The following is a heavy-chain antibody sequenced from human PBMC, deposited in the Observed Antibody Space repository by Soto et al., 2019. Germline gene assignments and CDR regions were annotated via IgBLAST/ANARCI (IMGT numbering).Heavy chain of an antibody. CDR1: GFTFNSYA. D-gene: IGHD3-10*01. V-gene: IGHV3-23*01. CDR3: AKGTILLWGYYYMDV. Sequence: PGGSLRLSCAASGFTFNSYAMSWVRQAPGKGLEWVSAISGSGGSTYYADSVKGRFTISRDNSKNTLYLQMNSLRAEDTAVYYCAKGTILLWGYYYMDVWGKGTTVTVSS. J-gene: IGHJ6*03. CDR2: ISGSGGST.